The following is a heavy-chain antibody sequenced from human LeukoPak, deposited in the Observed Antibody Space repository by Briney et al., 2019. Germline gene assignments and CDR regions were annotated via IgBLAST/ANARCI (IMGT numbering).Heavy chain of an antibody. CDR3: ARSRTVGATTFDY. Sequence: ASVKVSFTASGYTFTGYYIHWVRQAPGQGLEWMGWINPNSGGTNYAQKFQGRVTMTRDTSISTAYMELSRLRSDDTAVYYCARSRTVGATTFDYWGQGTLVTVSS. V-gene: IGHV1-2*02. J-gene: IGHJ4*02. CDR2: INPNSGGT. CDR1: GYTFTGYY. D-gene: IGHD1-26*01.